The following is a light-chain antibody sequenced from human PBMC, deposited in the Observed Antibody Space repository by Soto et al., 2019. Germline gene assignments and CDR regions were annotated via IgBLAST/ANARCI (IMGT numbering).Light chain of an antibody. J-gene: IGKJ2*01. Sequence: DIQMTQSPSTLSASVGDRVTITCRASQTIGRWLAWYQQKPGKAPKLLIYDVSSFESGVPSRFSGSGSGAEFTLTVSSLQPDDFATYYCQQYNSYPYTFGQGTKLE. CDR1: QTIGRW. CDR2: DVS. CDR3: QQYNSYPYT. V-gene: IGKV1-5*01.